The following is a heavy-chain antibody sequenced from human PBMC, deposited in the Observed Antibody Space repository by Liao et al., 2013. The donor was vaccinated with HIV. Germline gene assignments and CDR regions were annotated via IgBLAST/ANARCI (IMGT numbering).Heavy chain of an antibody. CDR3: ARIARGWFMDAFDI. V-gene: IGHV4-61*02. D-gene: IGHD6-19*01. J-gene: IGHJ3*02. Sequence: QVQLQESGPGLVKPSETLSLTCTVSGGSISSGSYYWSWIRQPAGKGLEWIGRIYTSGSTNYNPSLKSRVTMSIDTSKNHFSLKLTSMTAADTALYFCARIARGWFMDAFDIWGQGTMVTVSS. CDR1: GGSISSGSYY. CDR2: IYTSGST.